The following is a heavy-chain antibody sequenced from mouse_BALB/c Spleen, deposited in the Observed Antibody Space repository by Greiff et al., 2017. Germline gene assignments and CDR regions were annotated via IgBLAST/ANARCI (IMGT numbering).Heavy chain of an antibody. D-gene: IGHD1-2*01. CDR3: ARQGGYYGYYAMDY. CDR1: GFTFSSYT. Sequence: EVMLVESGGGLVQPGGSLKLSCAASGFTFSSYTMSWVRQTPEKRLEWVAYISNGGGSTYYPDTVKGRFTISRDNAKNTLYLQMSSLKSEDTAMYYCARQGGYYGYYAMDYWGQGTAVTVSS. V-gene: IGHV5-12-2*01. CDR2: ISNGGGST. J-gene: IGHJ4*01.